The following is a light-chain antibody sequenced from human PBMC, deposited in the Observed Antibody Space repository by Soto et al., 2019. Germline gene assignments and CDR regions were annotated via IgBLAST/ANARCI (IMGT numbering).Light chain of an antibody. Sequence: EIVVTQSPGTLSLSPGERATLSCRASQSVSSTYLAWYQQKPGQAPRLLIYGVSSRATGIPDRFSGSGSGTDFTLNISRLEPEDFAVYYCQHYGSSRTFGQGTKVDIK. V-gene: IGKV3-20*01. CDR2: GVS. CDR1: QSVSSTY. CDR3: QHYGSSRT. J-gene: IGKJ1*01.